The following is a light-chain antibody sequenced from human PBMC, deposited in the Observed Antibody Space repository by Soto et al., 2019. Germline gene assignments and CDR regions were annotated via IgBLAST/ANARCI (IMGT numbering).Light chain of an antibody. CDR1: NSNIGSNT. CDR3: AAWDDSLNGRV. J-gene: IGLJ1*01. Sequence: QSVLTQPPSASGTPGQRVTISCSGSNSNIGSNTVNWYQQLPGTAPKPLIHYDNLRPSGVPDRISGSKSGTSASLAISGLQSDDEADYYCAAWDDSLNGRVFGTGTKVTVL. V-gene: IGLV1-44*01. CDR2: YDN.